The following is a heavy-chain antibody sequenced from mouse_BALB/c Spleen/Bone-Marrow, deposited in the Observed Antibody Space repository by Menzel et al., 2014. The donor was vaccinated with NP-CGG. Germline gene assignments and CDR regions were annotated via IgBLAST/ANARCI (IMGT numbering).Heavy chain of an antibody. CDR1: GYTFTSYW. CDR3: ARWLLGYAMDY. Sequence: QVQLKQSGAELVKPGAPVKLSCKASGYTFTSYWMHWVKQRPGQGLEWIGEIDPSDSYTNYNQKFKGKATLTVDKSSSTAYMQLSSLTSEDSAVYYCARWLLGYAMDYWGQGTSVTVSS. CDR2: IDPSDSYT. V-gene: IGHV1-69*02. J-gene: IGHJ4*01. D-gene: IGHD2-3*01.